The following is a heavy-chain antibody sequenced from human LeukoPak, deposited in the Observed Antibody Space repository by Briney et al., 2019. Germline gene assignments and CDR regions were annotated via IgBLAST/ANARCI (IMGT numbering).Heavy chain of an antibody. CDR1: GYTFTSYD. CDR2: MNSNSGNT. J-gene: IGHJ6*02. V-gene: IGHV1-8*01. D-gene: IGHD6-13*01. Sequence: ASVKVSCKASGYTFTSYDINWVRQATGQGLEWMGWMNSNSGNTGYAQKFQGRVTMTRYTSISTAYMELSSLRSEDTAVYYCARGYSSSLGHYYYGMDVWGQGTTVTVSS. CDR3: ARGYSSSLGHYYYGMDV.